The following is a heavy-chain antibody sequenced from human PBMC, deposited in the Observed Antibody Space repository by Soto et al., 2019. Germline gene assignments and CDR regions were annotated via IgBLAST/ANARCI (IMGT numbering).Heavy chain of an antibody. D-gene: IGHD5-18*01. Sequence: GGSLRLSCAASGFTFSDYYMSWIRQAPGKGLEWVSSITSSGSTTYYTDSVKGRFTISRDNAKNSLYLQMNSLRAEDTAVYYCARERYSYGPYYFDYWGQGTLVTVSS. J-gene: IGHJ4*02. CDR1: GFTFSDYY. CDR3: ARERYSYGPYYFDY. V-gene: IGHV3-11*01. CDR2: ITSSGSTT.